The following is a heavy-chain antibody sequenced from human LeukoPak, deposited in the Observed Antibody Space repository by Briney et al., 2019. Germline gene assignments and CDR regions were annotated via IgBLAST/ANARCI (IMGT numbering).Heavy chain of an antibody. Sequence: GGSLRLSCAASRFTFSTYWMHWVRQAPGKGLVWVSRINSDGSSTGYADSEKGRFTISRDNAKNSLYLQMNSLRAEDTAVYYCAELGITMIGGVWGKGTTVTISS. CDR3: AELGITMIGGV. J-gene: IGHJ6*04. V-gene: IGHV3-74*01. CDR1: RFTFSTYW. CDR2: INSDGSST. D-gene: IGHD3-10*02.